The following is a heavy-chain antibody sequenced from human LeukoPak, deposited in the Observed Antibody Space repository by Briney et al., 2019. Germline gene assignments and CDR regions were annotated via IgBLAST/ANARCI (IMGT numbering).Heavy chain of an antibody. CDR3: ARDRSNSWSKDY. Sequence: GGSLRLSCAASGFTFSSYAMSWVRQAPGKGLEWVSAISGCGGSTYYADSVKGRFTISRDNSKNTLYLQMNSLRADDTAVYYCARDRSNSWSKDYWGQGTLVTVSS. J-gene: IGHJ4*02. D-gene: IGHD6-13*01. CDR1: GFTFSSYA. V-gene: IGHV3-23*01. CDR2: ISGCGGST.